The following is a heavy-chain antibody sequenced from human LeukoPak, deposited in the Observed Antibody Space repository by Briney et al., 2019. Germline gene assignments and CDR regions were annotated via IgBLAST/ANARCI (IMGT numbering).Heavy chain of an antibody. CDR1: GGSINSYY. J-gene: IGHJ3*02. CDR3: ARAGGRDGYNLGHSYAFDI. CDR2: IYYSGST. Sequence: SETLSLTCTVSGGSINSYYWSWIRQPPGKGLEWIGYIYYSGSTNYNPSLKSRVTISVDTSKTQFSLKLSSVTAADTAVYYWARAGGRDGYNLGHSYAFDIWGQGTMVTVSS. V-gene: IGHV4-59*01. D-gene: IGHD5-24*01.